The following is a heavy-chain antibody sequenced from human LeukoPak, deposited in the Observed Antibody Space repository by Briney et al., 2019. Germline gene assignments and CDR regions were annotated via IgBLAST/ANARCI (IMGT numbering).Heavy chain of an antibody. CDR3: ARHTYYYGSGSYYFDY. V-gene: IGHV4-34*01. CDR1: GGSFSGYY. J-gene: IGHJ4*02. Sequence: SETLSLTCAVYGGSFSGYYWSRIRQPPGKGLEWIGEINHSGSTNYNPSLKSRVTISVDTSKNQFSLKLSSVTAADTAVYYCARHTYYYGSGSYYFDYWGQGTLVTVSS. CDR2: INHSGST. D-gene: IGHD3-10*01.